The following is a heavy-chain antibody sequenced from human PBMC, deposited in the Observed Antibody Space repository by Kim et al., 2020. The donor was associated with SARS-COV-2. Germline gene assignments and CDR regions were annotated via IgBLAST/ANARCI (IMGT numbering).Heavy chain of an antibody. J-gene: IGHJ4*02. CDR2: INHSGST. Sequence: IRQPPGKGLEWIGEINHSGSTNYNPSLKSRVTISVDTSKNQFSLKLSSVTAADTAVYYCARVGDYSLDYWGQGTLVTVSS. V-gene: IGHV4-34*01. CDR3: ARVGDYSLDY. D-gene: IGHD2-15*01.